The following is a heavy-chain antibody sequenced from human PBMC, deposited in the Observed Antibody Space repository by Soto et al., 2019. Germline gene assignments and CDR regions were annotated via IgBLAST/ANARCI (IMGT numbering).Heavy chain of an antibody. CDR3: GGGLSGSQYYCCGMDV. CDR2: LSASGATK. CDR1: GFTFSTYA. V-gene: IGHV3-23*01. J-gene: IGHJ6*02. Sequence: EVQLLESGGGLVQPGGSLRLSCAASGFTFSTYAMTWVRQAPGKGLKWVSALSASGATKYHADSVKGRFTISRDNSENTLYLQKNSVVAEDTTVYYWGGGLSGSQYYCCGMDVWGQGTTVTVSS. D-gene: IGHD1-26*01.